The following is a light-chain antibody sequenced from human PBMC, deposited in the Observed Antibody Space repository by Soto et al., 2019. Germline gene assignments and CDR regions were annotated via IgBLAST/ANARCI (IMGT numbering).Light chain of an antibody. Sequence: ENALARSPGNLSLSPGERSTVSCRARQRVTSSYLAWYQQKPGQAPRLLIFRASTQPTGIPERFSGSGSGTEFTLTISSLQPDDFATYYCQHHNSYPEAFGQGTTVDIK. J-gene: IGKJ1*01. CDR3: QHHNSYPEA. V-gene: IGKV3-20*01. CDR1: QRVTSSY. CDR2: RAS.